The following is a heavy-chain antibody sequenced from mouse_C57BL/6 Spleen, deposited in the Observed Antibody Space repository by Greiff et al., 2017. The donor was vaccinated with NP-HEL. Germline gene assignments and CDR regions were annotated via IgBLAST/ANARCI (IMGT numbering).Heavy chain of an antibody. D-gene: IGHD1-1*01. J-gene: IGHJ4*01. CDR1: GYTFTDYY. V-gene: IGHV1-26*01. CDR3: ARSLYLTTVDAMDY. Sequence: EVQLQQSGPELVKPGASVKISCKASGYTFTDYYMNWVKQSHGKSLEWIGDINPNNGGTSYNQKFKGKATLTIDKSSSTAYMELRSLTSEDSAVYYCARSLYLTTVDAMDYWGQGTSVTVSS. CDR2: INPNNGGT.